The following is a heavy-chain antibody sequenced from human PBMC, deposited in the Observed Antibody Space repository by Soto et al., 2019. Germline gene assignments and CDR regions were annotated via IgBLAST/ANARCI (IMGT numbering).Heavy chain of an antibody. J-gene: IGHJ4*02. CDR1: GGSISSYY. Sequence: PXXTLSLTCTVSGGSISSYYWGWIRQPPGKGLEWIGYIYYSGSTNYNPSLKSRVTISVDTSKNQFSLKLSSVTAADTAVYYCAREYSYGKNFDYWGQGTLVTVSS. D-gene: IGHD5-18*01. CDR2: IYYSGST. V-gene: IGHV4-59*01. CDR3: AREYSYGKNFDY.